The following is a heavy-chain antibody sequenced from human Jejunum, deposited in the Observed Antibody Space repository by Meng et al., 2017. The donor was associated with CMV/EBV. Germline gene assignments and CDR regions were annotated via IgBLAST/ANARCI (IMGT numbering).Heavy chain of an antibody. CDR3: ARGSFGTSGSYYFEY. J-gene: IGHJ4*01. CDR2: IDANTGNP. Sequence: SGYTFTSSAMNWVRQAPEQGLEWMGWIDANTGNPTYTQGFKRRFVFSLDTSVSTTYLQISSLQAEDTAVYYCARGSFGTSGSYYFEYWGHGTLVTVSS. D-gene: IGHD3-10*01. V-gene: IGHV7-4-1*02. CDR1: GYTFTSSA.